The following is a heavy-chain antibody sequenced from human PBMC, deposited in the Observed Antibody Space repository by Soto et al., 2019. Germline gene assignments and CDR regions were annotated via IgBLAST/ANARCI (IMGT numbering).Heavy chain of an antibody. CDR3: ARTEQLVSFDY. J-gene: IGHJ4*02. D-gene: IGHD6-13*01. Sequence: KTSETLSLTCIVSGGSISSSSYYWGWIRQPPGKGLEWIGSIYYSGSTYYDPSLKSRVTISVDTSKNQFSLKLSSVTAADTAVYYCARTEQLVSFDYWGQGTLVTVS. CDR1: GGSISSSSYY. CDR2: IYYSGST. V-gene: IGHV4-39*07.